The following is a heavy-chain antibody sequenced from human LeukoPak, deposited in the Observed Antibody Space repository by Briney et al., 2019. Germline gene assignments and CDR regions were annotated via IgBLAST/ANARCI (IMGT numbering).Heavy chain of an antibody. J-gene: IGHJ4*02. D-gene: IGHD3-9*01. V-gene: IGHV4-34*01. CDR1: GGSITGYY. CDR2: IHYTGAT. CDR3: ARGNILSGYCFDF. Sequence: SETLSLTCAVYGGSITGYYWSWIRQPPGKGLEWVGEIHYTGATSYHPSLKSRATISIDTSKNQVSLKLSSVTAADTAVYYCARGNILSGYCFDFWGQGALVTVSS.